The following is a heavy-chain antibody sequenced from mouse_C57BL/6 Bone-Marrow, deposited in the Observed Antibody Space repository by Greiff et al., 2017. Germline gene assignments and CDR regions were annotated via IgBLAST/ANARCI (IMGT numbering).Heavy chain of an antibody. CDR2: INPNNGGT. J-gene: IGHJ4*01. Sequence: EVQLQQSGPELVKPGASVKISCKASGYTFTDYYMNWVKQSHGKSLEWIGYINPNNGGTSYNQKFKGKATLTVDKSSSTAYMELRSLTSEDSAVYYCAREGYLPLYYAMDYWGQGTSVTVSA. CDR3: AREGYLPLYYAMDY. D-gene: IGHD5-1*01. V-gene: IGHV1-26*01. CDR1: GYTFTDYY.